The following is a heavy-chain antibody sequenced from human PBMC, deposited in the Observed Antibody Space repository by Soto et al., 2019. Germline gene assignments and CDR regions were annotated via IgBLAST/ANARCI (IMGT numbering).Heavy chain of an antibody. J-gene: IGHJ4*02. CDR3: AKDLGGYTYYDFWSGYFGFDY. Sequence: PGGSLRLSCAASGFTFSSYAMSWVRQSPGQGLEWVSAISGSGGSTYYADSVKGRFTISRDNSKNTLYLQMNSLRAEDTAVYYCAKDLGGYTYYDFWSGYFGFDYWGQGTLVTVSS. D-gene: IGHD3-3*01. CDR2: ISGSGGST. V-gene: IGHV3-23*01. CDR1: GFTFSSYA.